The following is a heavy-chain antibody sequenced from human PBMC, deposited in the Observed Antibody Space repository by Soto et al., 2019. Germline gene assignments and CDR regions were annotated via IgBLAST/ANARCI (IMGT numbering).Heavy chain of an antibody. CDR3: ARDKYRLQLGGNYYFILDV. CDR1: GGTFRTSA. CDR2: IMPVFRRP. D-gene: IGHD1-1*01. J-gene: IGHJ6*02. V-gene: IGHV1-69*12. Sequence: QVQLVQYGAEVKKPGSSVKVSCKASGGTFRTSAISWVRQAPGQGVEWVGGIMPVFRRPKYAHNFQDRVTITADESTSTAYMELNSLRSDDTAVYYCARDKYRLQLGGNYYFILDVWGQGTAVTVSS.